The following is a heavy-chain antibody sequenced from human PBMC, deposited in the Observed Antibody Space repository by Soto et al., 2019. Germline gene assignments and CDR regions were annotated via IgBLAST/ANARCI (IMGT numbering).Heavy chain of an antibody. CDR3: ARDEELRIAVDGHLMAV. V-gene: IGHV1-2*02. D-gene: IGHD2-8*01. J-gene: IGHJ6*01. CDR1: GYNLTGCY. Sequence: SVRVSCKASGYNLTGCYMHWVRQAPGQGLEWMGWINPNSGGTNYAQKFQGRVTMTRDTSISTAYMELSRLRSDDTAVYYCARDEELRIAVDGHLMAVWGQGSTVTGSS. CDR2: INPNSGGT.